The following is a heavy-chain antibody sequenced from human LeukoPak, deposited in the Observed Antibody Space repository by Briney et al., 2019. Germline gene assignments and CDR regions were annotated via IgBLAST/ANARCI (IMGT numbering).Heavy chain of an antibody. J-gene: IGHJ1*01. V-gene: IGHV4-30-4*02. D-gene: IGHD4-23*01. CDR2: IYYSGRT. CDR1: GGSLSSGDYY. Sequence: SETLSLTCTVSGGSLSSGDYYWSWIRQPPGKGLEWLGYIYYSGRTYYNPSLKSRVTISVDTSKNQFSLKLSSVTAADTAVDYCASDYGGNPEYFQHWGQGTLVTVSS. CDR3: ASDYGGNPEYFQH.